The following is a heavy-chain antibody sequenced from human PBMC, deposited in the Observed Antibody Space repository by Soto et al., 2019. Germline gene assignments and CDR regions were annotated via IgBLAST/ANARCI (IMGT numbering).Heavy chain of an antibody. D-gene: IGHD3-22*01. CDR3: ARGLWYDSSGSEGYFQH. CDR1: VGTFISYA. CDR2: IIPIFGTA. Sequence: KVSCKASVGTFISYAISWVRQAPGQGLEWMGGIIPIFGTANYAQKFQGRVTITADESTSTAYMELSSLRSEDTAVYYCARGLWYDSSGSEGYFQHWGQGTLVTVSS. J-gene: IGHJ1*01. V-gene: IGHV1-69*01.